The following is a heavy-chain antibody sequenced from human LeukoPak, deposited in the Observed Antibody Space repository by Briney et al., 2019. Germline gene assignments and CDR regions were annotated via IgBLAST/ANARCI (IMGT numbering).Heavy chain of an antibody. D-gene: IGHD2-2*02. J-gene: IGHJ6*03. CDR3: ASLRGYCSSTSCYRNYYYMDV. Sequence: SETLSLTCAVYGGSFSGYYWSWIRQPLGKGLEWIGEINHSGSTNYNPSLKSRVTISVDTSKNQFSLKLSSVTAADTAVYYCASLRGYCSSTSCYRNYYYMDVWGKGTTVTVSS. V-gene: IGHV4-34*01. CDR2: INHSGST. CDR1: GGSFSGYY.